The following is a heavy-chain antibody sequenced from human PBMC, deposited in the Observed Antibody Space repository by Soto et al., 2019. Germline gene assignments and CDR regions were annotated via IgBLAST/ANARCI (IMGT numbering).Heavy chain of an antibody. J-gene: IGHJ3*01. CDR2: IIPIPDIT. CDR1: GGTFSTYI. Sequence: GASVKVSCKAPGGTFSTYIISWVRQAPGQRLEWMGRIIPIPDITNYAQKFQGRVTVTADRSTSTAYMELTSLKSEDTAVYYCARDRITTRGDAFDLWGQGTMVTVSS. CDR3: ARDRITTRGDAFDL. D-gene: IGHD3-3*01. V-gene: IGHV1-69*04.